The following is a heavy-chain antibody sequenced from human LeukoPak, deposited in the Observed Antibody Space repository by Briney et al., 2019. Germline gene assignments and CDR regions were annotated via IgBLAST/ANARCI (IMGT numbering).Heavy chain of an antibody. Sequence: SGGSLRLSCAASGFTFSNYAMSWVRQAPGKGLEWVSSITSGIGRTYYADSAKGRFTISRDDSKKTLYLQMSSLRAEDAAVYYCANGYSGELDYWGLGTLVTVSS. CDR3: ANGYSGELDY. J-gene: IGHJ4*02. CDR2: ITSGIGRT. CDR1: GFTFSNYA. D-gene: IGHD5-12*01. V-gene: IGHV3-23*01.